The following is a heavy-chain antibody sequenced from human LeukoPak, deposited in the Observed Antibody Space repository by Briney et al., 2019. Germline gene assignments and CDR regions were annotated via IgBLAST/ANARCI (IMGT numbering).Heavy chain of an antibody. V-gene: IGHV3-48*03. CDR1: GFTFSSYE. CDR3: ARAGGSGYYGFGY. CDR2: ITKSGSTI. J-gene: IGHJ4*02. Sequence: GGSLRLSCAASGFTFSSYEMNWVRQAPGKGLEWVSYITKSGSTIYYADSVKGRFTISRDNAKNSLYLQMNSLRVEDTAVYYCARAGGSGYYGFGYWGQRTLVTVSS. D-gene: IGHD3-3*01.